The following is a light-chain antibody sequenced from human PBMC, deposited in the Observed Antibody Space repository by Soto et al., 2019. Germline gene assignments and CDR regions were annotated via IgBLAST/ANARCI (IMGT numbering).Light chain of an antibody. CDR3: QQGYSNPWT. V-gene: IGKV1-5*01. Sequence: DIQMSQSPSALSASVGDRVTITCRASQSIKTWLAWYQRKPGRAPNLLIYDASSLQSGVPSRFSGRGSGTDFTLTVESLQPEDFATYYCQQGYSNPWTFGQGTKVDIK. J-gene: IGKJ1*01. CDR2: DAS. CDR1: QSIKTW.